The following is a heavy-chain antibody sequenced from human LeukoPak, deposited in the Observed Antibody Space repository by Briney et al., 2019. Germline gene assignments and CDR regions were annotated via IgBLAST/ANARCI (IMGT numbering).Heavy chain of an antibody. V-gene: IGHV4-30-2*01. CDR1: GGSISSGGYS. D-gene: IGHD3-10*01. Sequence: SQTLSLTCAVSGGSISSGGYSWSWIRQPPGKGLEWIGYIYHSGSTYYNPSLKSRVTISVDRSKNQFSLKLRSVTAADTAVYYGARGSTMVRGVIITTPHFDYWGQGTLVTVSS. CDR2: IYHSGST. CDR3: ARGSTMVRGVIITTPHFDY. J-gene: IGHJ4*02.